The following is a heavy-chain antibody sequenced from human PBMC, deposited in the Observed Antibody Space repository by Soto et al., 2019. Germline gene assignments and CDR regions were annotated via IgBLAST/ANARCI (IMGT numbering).Heavy chain of an antibody. D-gene: IGHD2-15*01. V-gene: IGHV3-11*05. CDR3: ARSGGTCYSAGCYYYAMDV. J-gene: IGHJ6*02. CDR2: ISGTSHDT. CDR1: GFTFSNFY. Sequence: QVQLVESGGGLVKPGGSLRLSCAASGFTFSNFYMSWVRQAPGQGLEWASYISGTSHDTNYADSVKGRFTISRDNAKNSLHLPMHSLRAEDTALYYCARSGGTCYSAGCYYYAMDVWGQGTTVTVSS.